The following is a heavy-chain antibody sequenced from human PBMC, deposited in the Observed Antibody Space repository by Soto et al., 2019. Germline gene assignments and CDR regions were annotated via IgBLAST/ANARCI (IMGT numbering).Heavy chain of an antibody. Sequence: PSETLSLTCAVYGGSFSGYYWNWTRQPPGKGLEGIGEINHSEFTNYNPSLKSRVTISVDTSKNQFSLHLTSVTAADTAVYFCSRGRKRHQLVLQNNHYYGLDVWGEGSTVTVSS. CDR3: SRGRKRHQLVLQNNHYYGLDV. D-gene: IGHD2-2*01. V-gene: IGHV4-34*01. CDR1: GGSFSGYY. CDR2: INHSEFT. J-gene: IGHJ6*04.